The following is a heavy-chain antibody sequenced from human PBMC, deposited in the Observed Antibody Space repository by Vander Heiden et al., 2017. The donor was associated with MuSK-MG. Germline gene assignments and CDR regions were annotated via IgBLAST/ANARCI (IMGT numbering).Heavy chain of an antibody. CDR2: ISSSSSYI. Sequence: EVQLVESGGGLVKPGGSVRLYCAASGFTSSSYSMNWVRQAPGKGLEWVSSISSSSSYIYYADSMKGRFTISRDNAKNSLYLQMSSLRAEDTAVYYCAREKESTSGRIYGMDVWGQGTTVTVSS. J-gene: IGHJ6*02. CDR1: GFTSSSYS. V-gene: IGHV3-21*01. D-gene: IGHD3-3*01. CDR3: AREKESTSGRIYGMDV.